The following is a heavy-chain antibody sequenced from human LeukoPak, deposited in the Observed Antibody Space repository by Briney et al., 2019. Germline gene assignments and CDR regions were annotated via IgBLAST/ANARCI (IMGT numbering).Heavy chain of an antibody. J-gene: IGHJ6*02. D-gene: IGHD3-10*01. Sequence: GGSLRLSCAASGFTVSSNYMSWVRQAPGKGLEWVSVIYSGGSTYYADSVKGRFTISRDNSKNTLYLQMNSLRAEDTAVYYCARERTNYGYYYYYGMDVWGQGTTVTVSS. V-gene: IGHV3-53*01. CDR2: IYSGGST. CDR3: ARERTNYGYYYYYGMDV. CDR1: GFTVSSNY.